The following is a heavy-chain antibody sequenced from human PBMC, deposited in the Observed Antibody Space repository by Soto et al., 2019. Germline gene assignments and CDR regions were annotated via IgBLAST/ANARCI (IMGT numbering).Heavy chain of an antibody. D-gene: IGHD6-13*01. J-gene: IGHJ4*02. CDR3: AKDVSRMAADYYFDY. Sequence: GGSLRLSCAASGFIFSNYGMHWVRQAPGKGLEWVAVISYGGNDKKYADSVKGRFTISRDNSENTLYLQMNSLRAEDTALYYCAKDVSRMAADYYFDYWGQGTLVTVSS. CDR2: ISYGGNDK. V-gene: IGHV3-30*18. CDR1: GFIFSNYG.